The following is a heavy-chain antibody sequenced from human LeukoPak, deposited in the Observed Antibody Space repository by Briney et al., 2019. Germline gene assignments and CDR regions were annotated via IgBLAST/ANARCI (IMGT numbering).Heavy chain of an antibody. CDR1: GGSISSYY. J-gene: IGHJ6*03. CDR2: IYYSGST. D-gene: IGHD2-2*01. CDR3: AREYTPYCSSTSCYDHMPYYYYSMDV. V-gene: IGHV4-59*01. Sequence: PSETLSLTCTVSGGSISSYYWSWIRQPPGKGLEWIGYIYYSGSTNYNPSLKSRVTISVDTSKNQFSLKLSSVTAADTAVYYCAREYTPYCSSTSCYDHMPYYYYSMDVWGKGTTVTVSS.